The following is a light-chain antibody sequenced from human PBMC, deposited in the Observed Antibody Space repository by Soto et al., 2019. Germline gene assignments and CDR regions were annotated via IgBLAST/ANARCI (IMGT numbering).Light chain of an antibody. Sequence: SYELTQPPSVSVAPGQMARVTCGGNNIGSNRVHWYQQKPGQAPVLVVYDDSDRPSGIPERFSGSNSGNTATLTISRVEAGDEADYYCQVWDSSSDHYVFGTGTKVTVL. CDR3: QVWDSSSDHYV. J-gene: IGLJ1*01. V-gene: IGLV3-21*02. CDR2: DDS. CDR1: NIGSNR.